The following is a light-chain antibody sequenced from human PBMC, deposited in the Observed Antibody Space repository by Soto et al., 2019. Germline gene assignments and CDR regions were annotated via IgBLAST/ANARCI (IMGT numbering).Light chain of an antibody. CDR1: QSISSR. CDR2: DAS. V-gene: IGKV1-5*01. CDR3: QQYNSYSVT. Sequence: DIQMTQSPSTLSASVGDRVTITCRASQSISSRLAWYQQEPGKAPKFLVYDASNLESGVPSRFSGSGSGTEFTLTISSLQPDDFATYYCQQYNSYSVTFGQGTKVDIK. J-gene: IGKJ1*01.